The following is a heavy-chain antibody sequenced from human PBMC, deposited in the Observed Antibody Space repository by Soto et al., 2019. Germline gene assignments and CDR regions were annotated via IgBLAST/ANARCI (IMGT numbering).Heavy chain of an antibody. CDR1: GFTFTSSA. CDR3: AADPIATAVGV. V-gene: IGHV1-58*01. CDR2: IVVGSGNT. J-gene: IGHJ6*02. D-gene: IGHD4-17*01. Sequence: SVKVSCKASGFTFTSSAVQWVRQARGQRLEWIGWIVVGSGNTNYAQKSQERVTITRDMSTSTAYMELSSLRSEDTAVYYCAADPIATAVGVWGQGXTVTVYS.